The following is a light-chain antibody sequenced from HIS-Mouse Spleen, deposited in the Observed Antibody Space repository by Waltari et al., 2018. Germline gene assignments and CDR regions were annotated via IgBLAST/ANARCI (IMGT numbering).Light chain of an antibody. CDR2: EDS. Sequence: SYELTQPPSVSVSPGQTARITCSGDAFPNKYAYLYQPKSGQAPVLVIYEDSKRPSGIPERFSGSSSGTMATLTISGAQVEDEADYYCYSTDSSGNHRVFGGGTKLTVL. J-gene: IGLJ2*01. CDR1: AFPNKY. CDR3: YSTDSSGNHRV. V-gene: IGLV3-10*01.